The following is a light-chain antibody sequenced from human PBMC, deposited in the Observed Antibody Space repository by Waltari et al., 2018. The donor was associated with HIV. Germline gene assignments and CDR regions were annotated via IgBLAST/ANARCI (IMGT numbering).Light chain of an antibody. V-gene: IGKV4-1*01. CDR3: QQYYSTPWT. J-gene: IGKJ1*01. CDR1: QSVLYSSNNKKY. Sequence: DMEMTQFPDSLAVSLNERATINCKSSQSVLYSSNNKKYLAWYQQKPGQPPKLLIYWASTRESGVPDRFSGSGSGTNFTLTISSLQAEDVAVYYCQQYYSTPWTFGQGTKVEI. CDR2: WAS.